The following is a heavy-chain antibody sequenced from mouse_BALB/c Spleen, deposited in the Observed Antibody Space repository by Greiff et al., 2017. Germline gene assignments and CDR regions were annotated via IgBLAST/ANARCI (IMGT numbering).Heavy chain of an antibody. Sequence: EVKLVESGGGLVQPGGSRKLSCAASGFTFSSFGMHWVRQAPEKGLEWVAYISSGSSTIYYADTVKGRFTISRDNPKNTLFLQMTSLRSEDTSMYYCARSGFTTGGDYYAMDYWGQGTSVTVSS. CDR2: ISSGSSTI. J-gene: IGHJ4*01. V-gene: IGHV5-17*02. CDR3: ARSGFTTGGDYYAMDY. CDR1: GFTFSSFG. D-gene: IGHD1-1*01.